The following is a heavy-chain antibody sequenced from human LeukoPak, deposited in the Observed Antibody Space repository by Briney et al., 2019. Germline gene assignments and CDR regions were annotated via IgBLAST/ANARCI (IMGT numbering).Heavy chain of an antibody. CDR1: GFTLNNAW. CDR3: AKVDGLVVVTASIPYYYYGMDV. V-gene: IGHV3-15*01. D-gene: IGHD2-21*02. CDR2: IKRETDGGTI. J-gene: IGHJ6*02. Sequence: GGSLRLSCAASGFTLNNAWMSWVRQAPGKGLEWLGRIKRETDGGTIDYAAPVKGRFTISRDDSRNTLYLQMDSLKIEDTAVYYCAKVDGLVVVTASIPYYYYGMDVWGQGTTVTVSS.